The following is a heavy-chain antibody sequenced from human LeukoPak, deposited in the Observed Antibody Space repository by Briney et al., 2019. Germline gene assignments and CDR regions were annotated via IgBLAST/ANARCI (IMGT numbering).Heavy chain of an antibody. CDR1: GFTFSSYT. D-gene: IGHD7-27*01. Sequence: PGGSLRLSCAASGFTFSSYTMHWVRQAPGKGLEWLAVIWAGGRNQYYADSVKGRFTISRDNSKNTLDLQMNSLRAEDTAVYYCAKDGGLWVSAHWGDSWGRGTLVTVSS. V-gene: IGHV3-33*06. CDR3: AKDGGLWVSAHWGDS. CDR2: IWAGGRNQ. J-gene: IGHJ4*02.